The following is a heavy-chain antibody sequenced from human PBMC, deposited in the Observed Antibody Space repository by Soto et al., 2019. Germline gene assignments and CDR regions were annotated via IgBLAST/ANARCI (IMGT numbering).Heavy chain of an antibody. Sequence: ASVKVSCKASGYTFTSYDINWVRQATGQGLEWMGWMNPNSGNTGYAQKFQGRVTMTRNTSISTAYMELSSLRSEDTAVYYCARGGIVVVPAAPYYFDYWGQGTLVTVSS. V-gene: IGHV1-8*01. CDR3: ARGGIVVVPAAPYYFDY. CDR2: MNPNSGNT. J-gene: IGHJ4*02. CDR1: GYTFTSYD. D-gene: IGHD2-2*01.